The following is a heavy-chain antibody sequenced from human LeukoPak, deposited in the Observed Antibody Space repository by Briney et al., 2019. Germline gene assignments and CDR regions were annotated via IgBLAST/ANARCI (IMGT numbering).Heavy chain of an antibody. D-gene: IGHD3-3*01. J-gene: IGHJ6*03. CDR3: ARVPYYDFWSGYSDPPAMDV. V-gene: IGHV3-7*01. Sequence: GGSLRLSCAASGFTFSSYWMSWVRQAPGKGLEWVANIKQDGSEKYYVDSVKGRFTISRDNVKNSLYLQMDSLRAEDTAVYYCARVPYYDFWSGYSDPPAMDVWGKGTTVTVSS. CDR1: GFTFSSYW. CDR2: IKQDGSEK.